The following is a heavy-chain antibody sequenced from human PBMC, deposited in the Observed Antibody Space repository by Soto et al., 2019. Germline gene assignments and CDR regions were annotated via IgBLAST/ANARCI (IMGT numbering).Heavy chain of an antibody. CDR1: GYTFTSYG. Sequence: GASVKVSCKASGYTFTSYGISWVRQAPGQGLEWMGWISAYNGNTNYAQKLQGRVTMTTDTSTSTAYMELRSLRSDDTAVYYCAREYFSPLFFSGWGGDNRELYHYWGQGTLVTVSS. CDR3: AREYFSPLFFSGWGGDNRELYHY. D-gene: IGHD6-19*01. CDR2: ISAYNGNT. J-gene: IGHJ1*01. V-gene: IGHV1-18*01.